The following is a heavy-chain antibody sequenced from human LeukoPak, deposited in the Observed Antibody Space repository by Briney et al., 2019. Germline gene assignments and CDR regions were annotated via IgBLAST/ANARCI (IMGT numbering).Heavy chain of an antibody. D-gene: IGHD3-22*01. J-gene: IGHJ4*02. CDR1: GGSTSSYY. V-gene: IGHV4-59*08. CDR3: ARHVVAFHYETSGYPQRGFYFDY. Sequence: SETLSLTCTVSGGSTSSYYWTWIRQPPGEGLEWIGYIYNSRSTNYNPSLNSRVTISADASKNQFSLKLNSVTAADTAVYFCARHVVAFHYETSGYPQRGFYFDYWGQGTLVTVSS. CDR2: IYNSRST.